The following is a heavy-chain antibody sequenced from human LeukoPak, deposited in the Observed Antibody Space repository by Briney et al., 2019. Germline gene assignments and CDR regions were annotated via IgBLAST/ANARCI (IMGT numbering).Heavy chain of an antibody. J-gene: IGHJ4*02. CDR1: GFTVSSNY. V-gene: IGHV3-53*01. D-gene: IGHD1/OR15-1a*01. CDR3: ARDSLVGTPGYFDY. CDR2: IYSGGST. Sequence: GGSLRLSCAASGFTVSSNYMSWVRQAPGKGLEWVSVIYSGGSTYYADSVKGQFTISRDNSKNTLYLQMNSLRAEDTAVYYCARDSLVGTPGYFDYWGQGTLVTVSS.